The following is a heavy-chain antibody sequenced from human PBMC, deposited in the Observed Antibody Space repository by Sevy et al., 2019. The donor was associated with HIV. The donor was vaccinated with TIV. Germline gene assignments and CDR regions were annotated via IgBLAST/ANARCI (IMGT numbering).Heavy chain of an antibody. Sequence: GGSLRLSCAASGFNISSNYLSWVRQAPGKGLVWVSVIYGNNSTYYADFVKGRFTISRDNSKNTLYLQMNSLRVEDTAIYYCARGEQWLSFNYWGQRTLVTVSS. CDR3: ARGEQWLSFNY. D-gene: IGHD6-19*01. J-gene: IGHJ4*02. V-gene: IGHV3-53*01. CDR1: GFNISSNY. CDR2: IYGNNST.